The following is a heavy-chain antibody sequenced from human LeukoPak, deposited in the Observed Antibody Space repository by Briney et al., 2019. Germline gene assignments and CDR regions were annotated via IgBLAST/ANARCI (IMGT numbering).Heavy chain of an antibody. D-gene: IGHD6-6*01. CDR3: ARSSYSSSSSV. CDR1: GFTFSGFW. V-gene: IGHV3-7*03. J-gene: IGHJ3*01. CDR2: INSDGSEG. Sequence: GGSLRLSCAVSGFTFSGFWMSWSRQAPGKGLEWVASINSDGSEGYYADVVKGRLTISRDNAKNSLYLQINSLRAEDTAVYYCARSSYSSSSSVWGQGTMVTVSS.